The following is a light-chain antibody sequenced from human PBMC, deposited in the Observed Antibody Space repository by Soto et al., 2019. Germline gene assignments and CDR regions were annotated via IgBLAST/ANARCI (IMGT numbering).Light chain of an antibody. Sequence: SYVLTQPPSVSVAPGKAARITCGGNNIGSKSGHWYQQKPGQAPLLVIYYDRDRPSGIPERFSGSNSGNTATLTISRVEAGDEADYYCQLWDGGSGHRVFGGGTKLTVL. CDR3: QLWDGGSGHRV. J-gene: IGLJ2*01. CDR1: NIGSKS. V-gene: IGLV3-21*04. CDR2: YDR.